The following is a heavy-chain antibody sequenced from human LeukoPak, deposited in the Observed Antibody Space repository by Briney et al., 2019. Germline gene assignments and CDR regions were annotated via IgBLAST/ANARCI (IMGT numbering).Heavy chain of an antibody. CDR2: INHSGST. J-gene: IGHJ5*02. CDR3: ASGGRGSTWFDP. Sequence: SETLSLTCTVSGGSISNYYWSWIRQPPGKGLEWIGEINHSGSTNYNPSLKSRVTISVDTSKNQFSLKLSSVTAADTAVYYCASGGRGSTWFDPWGQGTLVTVSS. CDR1: GGSISNYY. V-gene: IGHV4-34*01.